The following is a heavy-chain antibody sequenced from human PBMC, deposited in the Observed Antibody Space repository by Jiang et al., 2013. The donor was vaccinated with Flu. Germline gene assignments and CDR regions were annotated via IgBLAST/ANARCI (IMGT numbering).Heavy chain of an antibody. J-gene: IGHJ4*02. CDR2: ISAYNGNT. Sequence: LEWMGWISAYNGNTNYAQKLQGRVTMTTDTSTSTAYMELRSLRSDDTAVYYCARTYSSGYLIPDYWGQGTLVTVSS. CDR3: ARTYSSGYLIPDY. V-gene: IGHV1-18*01. D-gene: IGHD3-22*01.